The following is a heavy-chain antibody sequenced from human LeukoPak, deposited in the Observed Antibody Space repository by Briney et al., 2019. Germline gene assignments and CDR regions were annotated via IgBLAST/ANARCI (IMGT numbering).Heavy chain of an antibody. V-gene: IGHV1-8*03. CDR2: MNPNSGNT. CDR3: ARVNYDYVWGSYRPFDY. D-gene: IGHD3-16*02. CDR1: GYTFTSYD. Sequence: ASVKDSCKASGYTFTSYDINWVRQATGQGLEWMGWMNPNSGNTGYAQKFQGRVTITRNTSISTAYMELSSLRSEDTAVYYCARVNYDYVWGSYRPFDYWGQGTLVTVSS. J-gene: IGHJ4*02.